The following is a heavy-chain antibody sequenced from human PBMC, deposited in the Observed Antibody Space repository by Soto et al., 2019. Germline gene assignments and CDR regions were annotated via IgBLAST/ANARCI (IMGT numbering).Heavy chain of an antibody. V-gene: IGHV5-51*01. Sequence: PGESLKISCKGSGYSFTSYWIGWVRQMPGKGLEWMGIIYPGDSDTRYSPSFEGQVTISADKSITTAYLQWSSLKASDTAMYYCARPSYSSSRYYGMEVWGQGTTVTLSS. D-gene: IGHD6-6*01. CDR1: GYSFTSYW. CDR3: ARPSYSSSRYYGMEV. CDR2: IYPGDSDT. J-gene: IGHJ6*02.